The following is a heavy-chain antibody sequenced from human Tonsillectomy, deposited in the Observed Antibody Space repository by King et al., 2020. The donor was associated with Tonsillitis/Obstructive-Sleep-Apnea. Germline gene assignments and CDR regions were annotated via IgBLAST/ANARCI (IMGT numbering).Heavy chain of an antibody. CDR3: ARAGDVDCDMDV. J-gene: IGHJ6*02. CDR1: GYTVSSYW. Sequence: QLVQSGAEVKKPGESLRNSCKDSGYTVSSYWINWVRQMPGKGLEWMGRVDPTDSYTYYSPSFQGHVTISADKSINTANLQWSSLKASDTAMYYCARAGDVDCDMDVWGQGTTVTVSS. CDR2: VDPTDSYT. D-gene: IGHD7-27*01. V-gene: IGHV5-10-1*03.